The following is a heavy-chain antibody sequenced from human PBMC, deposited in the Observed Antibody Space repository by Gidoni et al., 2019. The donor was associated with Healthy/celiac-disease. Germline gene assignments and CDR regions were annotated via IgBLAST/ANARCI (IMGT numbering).Heavy chain of an antibody. V-gene: IGHV3-30-3*01. D-gene: IGHD3-10*01. CDR1: GFTVSSYA. CDR3: ARGPLGDLAGFDY. J-gene: IGHJ4*02. Sequence: QVQLVESGGGVVQPGRSLRLSCAASGFTVSSYAMHWVRQAPGKGLEWVAVISYDGSNKYYADSVKGRFTISRDNSKNTLYLQMNSLRAEDTAVYYCARGPLGDLAGFDYWGQGTLVTVSS. CDR2: ISYDGSNK.